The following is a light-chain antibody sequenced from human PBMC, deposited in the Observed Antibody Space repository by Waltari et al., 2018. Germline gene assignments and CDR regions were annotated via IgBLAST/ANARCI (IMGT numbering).Light chain of an antibody. J-gene: IGKJ2*01. Sequence: DVVMTQSPLSLPVTLGQPASISCRSSQSLVHSDGNTYLNWFQQRPGKSPTRLIYKVSNRDSGVPDRFSGSGSGTDFTLKISRVEAEDVGVYYCMQGTHYTFGQGTKLEIK. CDR3: MQGTHYT. V-gene: IGKV2-30*02. CDR2: KVS. CDR1: QSLVHSDGNTY.